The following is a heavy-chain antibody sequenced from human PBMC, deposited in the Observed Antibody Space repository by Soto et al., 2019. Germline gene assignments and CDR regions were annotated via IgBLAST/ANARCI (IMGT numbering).Heavy chain of an antibody. V-gene: IGHV3-21*01. CDR3: VRSRTARLQRHSWLDT. CDR1: GFTFNTYD. Sequence: EVQLVESGGGLVKPGGSLRLSCAASGFTFNTYDMNWVRQAPGKGLEWVSSITTSSAYIYYADSLKGRITISRHNAKNSLFLQVTGPTVEDTAVAYCVRSRTARLQRHSWLDTGGQGTLVTASS. CDR2: ITTSSAYI. J-gene: IGHJ5*02. D-gene: IGHD1-1*01.